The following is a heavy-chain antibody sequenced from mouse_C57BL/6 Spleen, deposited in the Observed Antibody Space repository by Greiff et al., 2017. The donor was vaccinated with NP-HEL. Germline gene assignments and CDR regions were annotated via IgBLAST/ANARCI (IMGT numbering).Heavy chain of an antibody. CDR1: GFTFSSYA. CDR2: ISDGGSYT. V-gene: IGHV5-4*01. J-gene: IGHJ4*01. CDR3: ARDQEDSNYGGCAMDY. Sequence: EVQGVESGGGLVKPGGSLKLSCAASGFTFSSYAMSWVRQTPEKRLEWVATISDGGSYTYYPDNVKGRFTISRDNAKNNLYLQMSHLKSEDTAMYYCARDQEDSNYGGCAMDYWGQGTSVTVSS. D-gene: IGHD2-5*01.